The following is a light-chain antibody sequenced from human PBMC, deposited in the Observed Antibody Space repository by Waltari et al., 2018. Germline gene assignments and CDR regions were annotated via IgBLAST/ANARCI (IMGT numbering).Light chain of an antibody. CDR1: QSVGRA. V-gene: IGKV3-20*01. J-gene: IGKJ1*01. CDR2: DTA. Sequence: EIVLTQSPGTLALSPGERATLSCRASQSVGRALAWYQQTPGQAPRLLIYDTATRATGIPDRFSGSGSGTDFSLTISRVEPEDFAVYYCQMYVRLPVTFGQGTKVEVK. CDR3: QMYVRLPVT.